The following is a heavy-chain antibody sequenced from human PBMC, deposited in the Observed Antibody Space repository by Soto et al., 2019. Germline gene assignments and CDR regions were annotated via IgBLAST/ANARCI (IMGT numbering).Heavy chain of an antibody. CDR3: ARDPRSGYGSGSFYYYYYGMDV. CDR2: IIPILGIA. V-gene: IGHV1-69*04. CDR1: GGTFSSYT. J-gene: IGHJ6*02. Sequence: GASVKVSCKASGGTFSSYTISWVRQAPGQGLEWMGRIIPILGIANYAQKFQGRVTITADKSTSTAYMELSSLRSEDTAVYYCARDPRSGYGSGSFYYYYYGMDVWGQGTTVTVSS. D-gene: IGHD3-10*01.